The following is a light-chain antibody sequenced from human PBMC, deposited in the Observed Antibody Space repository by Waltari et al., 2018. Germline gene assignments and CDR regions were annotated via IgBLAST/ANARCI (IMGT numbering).Light chain of an antibody. Sequence: DIQMTQSPSSVSASVGDRVTIPCRASQVISSWLAWYQQTPGKAPKLLIYGASSLQSGVPSRFSGSGSGTDFTLTISSLQPEDFASYYCQQANSFPYTFGQGTKVESK. CDR1: QVISSW. CDR2: GAS. V-gene: IGKV1-12*01. CDR3: QQANSFPYT. J-gene: IGKJ2*01.